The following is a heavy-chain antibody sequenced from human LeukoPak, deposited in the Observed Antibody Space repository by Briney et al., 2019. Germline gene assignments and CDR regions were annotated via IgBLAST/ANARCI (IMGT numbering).Heavy chain of an antibody. V-gene: IGHV3-7*01. CDR2: IKPDGSEI. J-gene: IGHJ4*02. Sequence: GESLRLSCEASGFSFSRYWMSWVRQAPVRGLEWVANIKPDGSEIYYVDSVKGRFTISRDNAKNAVYLHMNSLRPEDTAIYYCARDRSTVTTWVDYWGQGTLVTVSS. CDR1: GFSFSRYW. D-gene: IGHD4-17*01. CDR3: ARDRSTVTTWVDY.